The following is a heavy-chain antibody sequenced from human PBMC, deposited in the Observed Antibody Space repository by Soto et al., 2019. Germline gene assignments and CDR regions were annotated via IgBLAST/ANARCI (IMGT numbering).Heavy chain of an antibody. CDR2: ITGSGYTS. D-gene: IGHD6-19*01. Sequence: GGSLRLSCSASGFTFSRFGMSWVRQAPGKGLEWVADITGSGYTSKEADSVKGRFTISRDNSRNTLYLQMNSLRAEDTAIYYCAQNRQWLATHPEAWGQGSLVTVSS. J-gene: IGHJ4*02. CDR1: GFTFSRFG. CDR3: AQNRQWLATHPEA. V-gene: IGHV3-23*01.